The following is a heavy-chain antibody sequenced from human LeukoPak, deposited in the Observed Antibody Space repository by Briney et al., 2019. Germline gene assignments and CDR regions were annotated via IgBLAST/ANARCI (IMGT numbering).Heavy chain of an antibody. CDR2: INHSGST. CDR1: GGSFSGYY. CDR3: ARLWSTDCSGGSCPHQPNY. J-gene: IGHJ4*02. D-gene: IGHD2-15*01. Sequence: PSETLSLTCAMYGGSFSGYYWSWIRQPPGKGLEWIGEINHSGSTNYNPSLKSRVTISVDTSKNQFSLKLSSVTAADTAVYYCARLWSTDCSGGSCPHQPNYWGQGTLVTVSS. V-gene: IGHV4-34*01.